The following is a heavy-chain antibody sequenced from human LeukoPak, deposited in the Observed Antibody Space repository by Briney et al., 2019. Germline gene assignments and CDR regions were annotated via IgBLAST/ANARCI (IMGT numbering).Heavy chain of an antibody. V-gene: IGHV1-18*01. J-gene: IGHJ4*02. CDR3: ARVVEYSSSRDYFDY. CDR2: ISAYNGNT. D-gene: IGHD6-6*01. CDR1: GYTFTSYG. Sequence: ASVKVSCKASGYTFTSYGISWVRQAPGQGLEWMGWISAYNGNTNYAQKLQGRVTMTTDTSTSTAYMELRSLRSDDTAVYYCARVVEYSSSRDYFDYWGQGTLVTVSS.